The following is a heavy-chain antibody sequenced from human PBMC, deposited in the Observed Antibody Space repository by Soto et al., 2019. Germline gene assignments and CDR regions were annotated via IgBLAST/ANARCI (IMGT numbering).Heavy chain of an antibody. D-gene: IGHD3-10*02. CDR1: GFTFNNYA. CDR3: AAYVVAPDY. J-gene: IGHJ4*02. Sequence: EVQLLESGGGLVQPVGSLRLSCAASGFTFNNYALSWVRQAPGKGLEWVSGITGSGTRTYYADSVKGRFTMSRDNSKNTVYLQMNSLAYDDTAVYYCAAYVVAPDYWGQGTLVTVSS. V-gene: IGHV3-23*01. CDR2: ITGSGTRT.